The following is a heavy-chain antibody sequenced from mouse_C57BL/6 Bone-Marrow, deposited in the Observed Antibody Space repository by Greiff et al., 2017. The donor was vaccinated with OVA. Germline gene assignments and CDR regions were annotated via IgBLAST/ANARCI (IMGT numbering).Heavy chain of an antibody. Sequence: VQLQQPGAELVKPGASVKLSCKASGYTFTSYWMHWVKQRPGQGLEWIGMIHPNSGSTNYTEKFKSKATLTVDNSSSTAYMQLSSLRSEDSAVYYWERDEYDGWYFDVWGTGTTGTVSS. CDR1: GYTFTSYW. CDR2: IHPNSGST. V-gene: IGHV1-64*01. J-gene: IGHJ1*03. D-gene: IGHD2-4*01. CDR3: ERDEYDGWYFDV.